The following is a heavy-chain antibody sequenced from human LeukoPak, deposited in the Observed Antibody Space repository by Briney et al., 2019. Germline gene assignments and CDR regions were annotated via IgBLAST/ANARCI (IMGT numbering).Heavy chain of an antibody. J-gene: IGHJ3*02. D-gene: IGHD2-8*01. CDR3: ARTNGKEDAFDI. CDR1: GYTFTSYD. CDR2: MNPNSGNT. V-gene: IGHV1-8*01. Sequence: ASVKVSCKASGYTFTSYDINWVRQATGQGLEWMGWMNPNSGNTGYAQRFQGRVTMTRNTSISTAYMELSSLRSEDTAVYYCARTNGKEDAFDIWGQGTMVTVSS.